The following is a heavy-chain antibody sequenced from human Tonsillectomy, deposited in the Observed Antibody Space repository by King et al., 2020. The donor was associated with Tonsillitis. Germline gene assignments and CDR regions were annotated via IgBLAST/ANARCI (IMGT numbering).Heavy chain of an antibody. J-gene: IGHJ4*02. Sequence: VQLVESGGGVVQPGRSLRLSCAAFGFTFSSYAIHWVRQAPVKGLEWVAVISYDGSNKYYADSVKGRFTISRDNSKNTLYLRMNSLRAEDTAVYYCARDQSPGDSTGFLNYWGQGTLVTVSS. CDR3: ARDQSPGDSTGFLNY. V-gene: IGHV3-30-3*01. CDR2: ISYDGSNK. D-gene: IGHD3-22*01. CDR1: GFTFSSYA.